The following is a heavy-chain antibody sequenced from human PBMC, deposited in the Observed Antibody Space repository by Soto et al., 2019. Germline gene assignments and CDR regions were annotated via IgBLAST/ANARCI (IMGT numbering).Heavy chain of an antibody. CDR2: IYPGDSDT. CDR1: GYSFTSYW. Sequence: GESLKISCKGSGYSFTSYWIGWVRQMPGKGLEWMGIIYPGDSDTRYSPSFQGQVTISADKSISTAYLQWSSLKASDTAMHYCARLDYGSSYYYYYYGMDVWGQGTTVTVSS. CDR3: ARLDYGSSYYYYYYGMDV. J-gene: IGHJ6*02. V-gene: IGHV5-51*01. D-gene: IGHD3-10*01.